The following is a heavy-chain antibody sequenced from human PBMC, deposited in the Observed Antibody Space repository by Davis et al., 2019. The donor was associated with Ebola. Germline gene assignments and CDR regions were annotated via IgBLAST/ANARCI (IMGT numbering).Heavy chain of an antibody. CDR1: GFTFSSYA. V-gene: IGHV3-23*01. Sequence: GESLKISCAASGFTFSSYAMSWVRQAPGKGLEWVSAISGSGGSTYYADSVKGRFTISRDNSKNTLYLQMNSLRAEDTAVYYCAKDGYGEYSSSSLDYWGQGTLVTVSS. D-gene: IGHD6-6*01. CDR3: AKDGYGEYSSSSLDY. CDR2: ISGSGGST. J-gene: IGHJ4*02.